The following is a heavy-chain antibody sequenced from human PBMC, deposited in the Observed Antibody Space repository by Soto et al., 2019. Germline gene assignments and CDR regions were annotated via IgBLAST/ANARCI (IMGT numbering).Heavy chain of an antibody. CDR3: ARAVQLRSIIIGYYYSAMGV. V-gene: IGHV1-69*06. D-gene: IGHD3-3*02. CDR2: IIPIFDAP. CDR1: GGTFSNYA. J-gene: IGHJ6*02. Sequence: QVQLVQSGAEVKKPGSSVKVSCKASGGTFSNYAISWVRQAPGQGLEWMGGIIPIFDAPNYAPKFQGRATISADKSTNTTYMELSSLRSEDTAVYYCARAVQLRSIIIGYYYSAMGVWGQGTTVAVSS.